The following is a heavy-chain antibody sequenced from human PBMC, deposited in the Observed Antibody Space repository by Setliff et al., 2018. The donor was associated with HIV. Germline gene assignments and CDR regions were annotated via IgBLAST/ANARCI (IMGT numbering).Heavy chain of an antibody. V-gene: IGHV4-61*09. J-gene: IGHJ4*02. Sequence: KPSETLSLTCTVSGGSISSGSFYWSWIRQPAGKGLEWIGHIYTSGSTNYNPSLKSRVTISVDTSKNQFSLKLSSVTAADTAMYYCARDDITIGLDYWGQGTLVTVSS. CDR2: IYTSGST. CDR1: GGSISSGSFY. CDR3: ARDDITIGLDY. D-gene: IGHD3-9*01.